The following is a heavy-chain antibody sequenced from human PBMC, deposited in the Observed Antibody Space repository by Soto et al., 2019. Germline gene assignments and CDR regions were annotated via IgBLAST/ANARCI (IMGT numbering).Heavy chain of an antibody. Sequence: PLRLSCAASGFIFAHFGMSWARPATGEGLEWISSISGSGFKKYYADSVKGRFTISRDNSKSTVYLELNNLSAEDTAVYHCAKNQGVELVPLATVDWFDPWGQGSVVTVSS. D-gene: IGHD1-26*01. V-gene: IGHV3-23*01. CDR1: GFIFAHFG. CDR3: AKNQGVELVPLATVDWFDP. J-gene: IGHJ5*02. CDR2: ISGSGFKK.